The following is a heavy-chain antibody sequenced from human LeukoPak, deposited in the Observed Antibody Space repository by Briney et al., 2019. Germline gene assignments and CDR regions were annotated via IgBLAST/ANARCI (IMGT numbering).Heavy chain of an antibody. D-gene: IGHD1-1*01. CDR1: GGSVSSGDSY. CDR2: IYYTGST. V-gene: IGHV4-61*08. Sequence: PSETLSLTCTVSGGSVSSGDSYWSWVRQPPGKGLEWIGYIYYTGSTNYNPSLKSRVTISLDTSKNQFSLKRSSVTAADTAVYYCARGVRYWGQGTLVTVSS. J-gene: IGHJ4*02. CDR3: ARGVRY.